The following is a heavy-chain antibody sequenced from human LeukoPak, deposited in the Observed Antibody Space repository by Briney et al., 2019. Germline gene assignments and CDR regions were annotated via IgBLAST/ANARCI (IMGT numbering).Heavy chain of an antibody. V-gene: IGHV1-69*13. CDR2: IIPIFGTA. J-gene: IGHJ4*02. Sequence: SVNVSCKASGGTFSSYAISWVRQAPGQGLEWMGGIIPIFGTANYAQKFQGRVTITADESTSTAYMELSSLRSEDTAVYYCARGGYSGYYFDYWGQGTLDTVSS. CDR1: GGTFSSYA. CDR3: ARGGYSGYYFDY. D-gene: IGHD5-18*01.